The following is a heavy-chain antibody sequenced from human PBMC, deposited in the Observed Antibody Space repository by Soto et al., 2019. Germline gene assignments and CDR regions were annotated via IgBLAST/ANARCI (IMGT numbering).Heavy chain of an antibody. J-gene: IGHJ4*02. Sequence: QVQLVESGGGVVQPERSLRLSCAASGFSFSSYGLHWVRQAPGKGLEWVAAISYDGNNEYYADSVKGRFTISRDNSKNTLYMQMISLRAEDTAVYYCAKATYSGSYFSDYWGQGKLVTVSS. CDR3: AKATYSGSYFSDY. CDR1: GFSFSSYG. V-gene: IGHV3-30*18. CDR2: ISYDGNNE. D-gene: IGHD1-26*01.